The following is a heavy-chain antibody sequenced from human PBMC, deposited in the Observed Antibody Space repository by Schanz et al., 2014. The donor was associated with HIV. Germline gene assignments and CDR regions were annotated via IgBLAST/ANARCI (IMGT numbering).Heavy chain of an antibody. CDR1: GFIFSSYV. Sequence: QVPLVESGGGVVQPGRSLRLSCAASGFIFSSYVMHWVRQAPGKGLEWVAVIWYDGSNRYYADSVKGRFTISRDNSKNTLYLQMNSLRAEDTAVYYCARVLTLYNTSPLFYWGQGTLVTVSS. J-gene: IGHJ4*02. CDR3: ARVLTLYNTSPLFY. CDR2: IWYDGSNR. V-gene: IGHV3-33*01. D-gene: IGHD1-20*01.